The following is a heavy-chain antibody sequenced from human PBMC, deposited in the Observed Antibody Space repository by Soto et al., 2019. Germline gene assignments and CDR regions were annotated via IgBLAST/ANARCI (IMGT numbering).Heavy chain of an antibody. CDR3: ARLVTRGVVYYFDY. V-gene: IGHV4-31*03. J-gene: IGHJ4*02. CDR2: IYYSGST. Sequence: QVQLQESGPGLVKPSQTLSLTCTVSGGSISSGGYYWSWIRQHPGKGLEWIGYIYYSGSTYYNPSLKSRVTISVDTSKNQFSLKLSSVTAADTAVYYCARLVTRGVVYYFDYWGQGTLVTVSS. D-gene: IGHD3-16*02. CDR1: GGSISSGGYY.